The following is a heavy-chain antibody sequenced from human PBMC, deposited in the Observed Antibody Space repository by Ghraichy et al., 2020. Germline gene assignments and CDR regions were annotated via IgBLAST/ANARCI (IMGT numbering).Heavy chain of an antibody. D-gene: IGHD6-13*01. Sequence: GGSLRLSCAASGFIFSGYSMNWVRQAPGKGLEWISYITGSSGVIYYADSVKGRFTISRDNAKDSLYLQMNSLRGDDTAIYYCARDSGMTAADDYWGQGTLVTVYS. CDR1: GFIFSGYS. V-gene: IGHV3-48*04. CDR2: ITGSSGVI. CDR3: ARDSGMTAADDY. J-gene: IGHJ4*02.